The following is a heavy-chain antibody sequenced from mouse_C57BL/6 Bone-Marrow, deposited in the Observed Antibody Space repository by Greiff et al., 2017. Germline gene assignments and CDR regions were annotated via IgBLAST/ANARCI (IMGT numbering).Heavy chain of an antibody. CDR1: GYTFTSYW. D-gene: IGHD4-1*02. CDR2: IHPESGST. V-gene: IGHV1-64*01. Sequence: QVQLQQSGAELVKPGASVKLSCKASGYTFTSYWMHWVKQRPGQGLEWIGMIHPESGSTNYNEKFKGKATLTVDKSSSTAYMQLSSLTSEDSAVYYCARKSQLAWFAYWGQGTLVTVSA. CDR3: ARKSQLAWFAY. J-gene: IGHJ3*01.